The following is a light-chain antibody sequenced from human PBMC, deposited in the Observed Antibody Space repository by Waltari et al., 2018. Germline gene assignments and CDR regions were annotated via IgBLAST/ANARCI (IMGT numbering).Light chain of an antibody. CDR1: ALPKKY. CDR2: EET. J-gene: IGLJ3*02. CDR3: YSTDTSGHERV. V-gene: IGLV3-10*01. Sequence: SYELTQPPSVSVSPGQTARITCYGDALPKKYGYWYQQKSGQAPVLVIYEETKRPSGIPGRFSGSSSGTVSTLTISGAQVEDDSDYYCYSTDTSGHERVFGGGTRLTVL.